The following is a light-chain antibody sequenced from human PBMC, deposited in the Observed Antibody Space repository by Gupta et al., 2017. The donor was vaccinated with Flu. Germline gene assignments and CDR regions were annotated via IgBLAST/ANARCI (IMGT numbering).Light chain of an antibody. V-gene: IGLV2-14*01. Sequence: QSALTQPASVSGYPGQSITISCTGTSSDVGGYDYVSWYQQHPGKAPKLMIYEVSNRPSGVSNRFSASKSGNTASLTISGLQAEDEADYYCSSYSGTNTRVFGTGTKVTVL. CDR1: SSDVGGYDY. CDR3: SSYSGTNTRV. CDR2: EVS. J-gene: IGLJ1*01.